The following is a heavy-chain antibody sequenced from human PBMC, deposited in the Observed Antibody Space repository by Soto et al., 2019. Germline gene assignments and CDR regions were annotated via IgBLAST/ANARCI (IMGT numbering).Heavy chain of an antibody. J-gene: IGHJ4*02. CDR1: GFTFSSYG. D-gene: IGHD3-16*02. Sequence: GGSLRLSCAASGFTFSSYGMHWVRQAPGKGLEWVAVIWYDGSNKYYADSVKGRFTISRDNSKNTLYLQMNSLRAEDTAVYYCARDKGLLGELSLYGGYFDYWGQGTLVTVSS. V-gene: IGHV3-33*01. CDR2: IWYDGSNK. CDR3: ARDKGLLGELSLYGGYFDY.